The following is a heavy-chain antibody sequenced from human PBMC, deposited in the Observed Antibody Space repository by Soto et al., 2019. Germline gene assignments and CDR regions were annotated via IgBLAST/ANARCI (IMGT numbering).Heavy chain of an antibody. Sequence: PSETLSLTCSVPGGSISNYYWSWIRQPPGKGLEWIGYIYSSGSTNYNPSLKSRVTMSVDTSKNQFSLKLTSMTAADTAMYYCARLNYGSGSYYWFDPWGQGTLVTVSS. V-gene: IGHV4-59*08. CDR1: GGSISNYY. D-gene: IGHD3-10*01. CDR3: ARLNYGSGSYYWFDP. CDR2: IYSSGST. J-gene: IGHJ5*02.